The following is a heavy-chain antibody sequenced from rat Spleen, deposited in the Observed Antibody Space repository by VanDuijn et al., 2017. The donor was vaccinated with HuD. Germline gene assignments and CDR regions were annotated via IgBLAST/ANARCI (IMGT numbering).Heavy chain of an antibody. D-gene: IGHD1-1*01. CDR3: ARELLGG. CDR1: GYTFTSFY. Sequence: QVQLQQSGAELAKPGSSVKISCKASGYTFTSFYVSWIKQTTGQGLEYIGYIHTGSGSTNYNEKFMGKATLTVDKSSSTAFMQVSSLTHDDSAVYYCARELLGGWGQGTLVTVSS. V-gene: IGHV1-43*01. CDR2: IHTGSGST. J-gene: IGHJ3*01.